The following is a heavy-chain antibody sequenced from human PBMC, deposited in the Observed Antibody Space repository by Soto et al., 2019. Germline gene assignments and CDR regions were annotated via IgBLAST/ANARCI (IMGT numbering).Heavy chain of an antibody. J-gene: IGHJ3*02. D-gene: IGHD2-15*01. CDR3: ARAGAVYCRARGCSHAAFEI. CDR2: INPSVGST. CDR1: GYTFGSYY. V-gene: IGHV1-46*03. Sequence: GASVKVSCKASGYTFGSYYIHWGRQAPGQGLEWMGRINPSVGSTSYAQKFQGRGTMTRDTSTSTVDMELSSLRSEDTAVYYCARAGAVYCRARGCSHAAFEIWGEGTMVSVS.